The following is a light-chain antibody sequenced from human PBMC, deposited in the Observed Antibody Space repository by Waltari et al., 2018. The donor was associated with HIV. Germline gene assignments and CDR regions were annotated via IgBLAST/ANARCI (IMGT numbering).Light chain of an antibody. CDR3: QSYDSSLSGSV. V-gene: IGLV1-40*01. Sequence: QSVLTQPPSLSGAPGQRVTISCTGSSSNIGAGYDVHWYRQLPGTAPKLLIYGNSNRPSGVPDRFSGSKSGTSASLAITGLQAEDEADYYCQSYDSSLSGSVFGGGTKLTVL. J-gene: IGLJ3*02. CDR1: SSNIGAGYD. CDR2: GNS.